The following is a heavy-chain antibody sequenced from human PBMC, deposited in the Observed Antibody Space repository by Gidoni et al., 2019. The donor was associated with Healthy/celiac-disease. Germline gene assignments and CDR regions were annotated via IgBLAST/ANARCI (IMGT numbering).Heavy chain of an antibody. CDR3: ALETYYYDSSGYYYRGSFDY. CDR2: IYCDDDK. CDR1: GFSLSTSGVG. J-gene: IGHJ4*02. Sequence: QITLKESGPTLVKPTQTLTLTCTFSGFSLSTSGVGVGWIRQPPGKALEWLALIYCDDDKRYSPSLKSRLTITKDTSKNQVVLTMTNMDPVDTATYYCALETYYYDSSGYYYRGSFDYWGQGTLVTVSS. V-gene: IGHV2-5*02. D-gene: IGHD3-22*01.